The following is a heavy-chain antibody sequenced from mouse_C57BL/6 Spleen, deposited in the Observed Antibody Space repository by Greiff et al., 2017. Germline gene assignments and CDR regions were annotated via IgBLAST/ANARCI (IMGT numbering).Heavy chain of an antibody. J-gene: IGHJ1*03. CDR2: IDPANGNT. CDR1: GFNIKDYY. D-gene: IGHD1-1*01. CDR3: ARAYYGSSHWYFDV. V-gene: IGHV14-3*01. Sequence: VQLQQSGAELVRPGASVKLSCTASGFNIKDYYMHWVKQRPEQGLEWIGRIDPANGNTKYAPKFQGKATITADTSSNTAYLQLSSLTSEDTAIXYCARAYYGSSHWYFDVWGTGTTVTVSS.